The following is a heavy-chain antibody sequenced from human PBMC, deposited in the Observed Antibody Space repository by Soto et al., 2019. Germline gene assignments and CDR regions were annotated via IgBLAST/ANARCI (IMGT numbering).Heavy chain of an antibody. CDR3: ACMTKVTYFDY. D-gene: IGHD4-17*01. V-gene: IGHV3-33*01. Sequence: GGSLRLSCAASGFTFSSYGMHWVRQAPGKGLEWVAVIWYDGSNKYYADSVKGRFTISRDNSKNTLYLQMNSLRAEDTAVYYCACMTKVTYFDYWGQGTLVTVSS. CDR1: GFTFSSYG. J-gene: IGHJ4*02. CDR2: IWYDGSNK.